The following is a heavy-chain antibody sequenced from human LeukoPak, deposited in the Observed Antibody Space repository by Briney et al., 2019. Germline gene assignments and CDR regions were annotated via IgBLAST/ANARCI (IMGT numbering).Heavy chain of an antibody. D-gene: IGHD2-15*01. CDR2: ISSSSSYI. CDR1: GFTFSSYS. J-gene: IGHJ4*02. Sequence: GGPLRLSYAASGFTFSSYSMKWVRPAPGKGLDWVSSISSSSSYIYYADSVKGRFTISRDNAKNSLYLQMNSLRAEDTAVYYCARDCSGGSCYFAFDYWGQGTLVTVSS. CDR3: ARDCSGGSCYFAFDY. V-gene: IGHV3-21*01.